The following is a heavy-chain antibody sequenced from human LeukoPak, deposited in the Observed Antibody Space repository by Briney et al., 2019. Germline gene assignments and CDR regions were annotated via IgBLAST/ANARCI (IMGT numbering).Heavy chain of an antibody. CDR1: VYTFTGYY. CDR2: INPNSGGT. CDR3: ARGPANWLDP. J-gene: IGHJ5*02. V-gene: IGHV1-2*02. Sequence: GASVKVSCKASVYTFTGYYIYWVRQAPGQGLEWVGWINPNSGGTKYAQKFLGRVTMTRHTSISTAYMELSSLRSDDTAVYYCARGPANWLDPWGQGTLVAVSS.